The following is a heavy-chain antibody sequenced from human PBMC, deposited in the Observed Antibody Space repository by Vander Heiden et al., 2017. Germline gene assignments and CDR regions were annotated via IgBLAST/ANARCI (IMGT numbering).Heavy chain of an antibody. CDR1: GGSISSYY. CDR3: ARLPYNWFDP. V-gene: IGHV4-59*08. J-gene: IGHJ5*02. CDR2: IYYSGST. Sequence: QVQLQESGPGLVKPSENLSLTCTVSGGSISSYYWSWIRQPPGKGLEWIGYIYYSGSTNYNPSLKSRVTISVDTSKNQFSLKLSSVTAADTAVYYCARLPYNWFDPWGQGTLVTVSS.